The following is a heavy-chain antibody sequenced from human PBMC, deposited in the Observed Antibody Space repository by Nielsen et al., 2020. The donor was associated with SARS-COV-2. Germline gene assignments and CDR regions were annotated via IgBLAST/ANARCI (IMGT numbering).Heavy chain of an antibody. Sequence: GGSLRLSCEASGFSFGGYAIHWVRQAPGKGLEWVAIISYDGSNKYYADSVKGRFTISRDDSKNTLYLQMNSLRPEDTAVYYCARDSWDSLRYFVHWGQGAQVTVSS. CDR1: GFSFGGYA. CDR3: ARDSWDSLRYFVH. J-gene: IGHJ4*02. CDR2: ISYDGSNK. D-gene: IGHD3-22*01. V-gene: IGHV3-30*04.